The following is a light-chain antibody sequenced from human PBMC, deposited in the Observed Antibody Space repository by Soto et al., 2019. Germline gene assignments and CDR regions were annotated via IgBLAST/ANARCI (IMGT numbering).Light chain of an antibody. CDR1: QSVTSNY. CDR3: QQYGSSPGT. CDR2: GAS. Sequence: EIVLTQSPGTLSSSPGERATLSCRASQSVTSNYLAWYQQKPGQAPRLLIFGASIRATGLPDRFSGGGSGTXXXXTIXXXXXEDXXVYYCQQYGSSPGTXGXXXXVEI. V-gene: IGKV3-20*01. J-gene: IGKJ1*01.